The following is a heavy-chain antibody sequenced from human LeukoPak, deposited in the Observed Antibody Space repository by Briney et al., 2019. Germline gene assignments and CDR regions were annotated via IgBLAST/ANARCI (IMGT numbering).Heavy chain of an antibody. Sequence: GGSLRLSCAASGFNVSSNYMTWVRQAPGKGLEWVSGLNWNGDNTGYADSVKGRFTISRDNAKNSLYLQMNSLRAEDTALYYCARDRYYGSGSQKPFDYWGQGTLVTVSS. CDR2: LNWNGDNT. V-gene: IGHV3-20*04. D-gene: IGHD3-10*01. CDR1: GFNVSSNY. J-gene: IGHJ4*02. CDR3: ARDRYYGSGSQKPFDY.